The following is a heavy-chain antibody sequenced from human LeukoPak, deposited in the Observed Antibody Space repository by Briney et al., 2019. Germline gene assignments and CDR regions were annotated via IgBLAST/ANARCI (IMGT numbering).Heavy chain of an antibody. CDR3: ARTVGATAPFDY. J-gene: IGHJ4*02. Sequence: EASVKVSCKASGGTFSSYAISWVRQAPGQGLEWMGGIIPIFGTANYAQKFQGRVTITADESTSTAYMELSSLRSEDTAVYYCARTVGATAPFDYWGQGTLVTVSS. CDR2: IIPIFGTA. D-gene: IGHD1-26*01. CDR1: GGTFSSYA. V-gene: IGHV1-69*13.